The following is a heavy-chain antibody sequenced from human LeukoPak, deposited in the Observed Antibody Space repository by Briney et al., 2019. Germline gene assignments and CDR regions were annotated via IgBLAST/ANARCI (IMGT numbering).Heavy chain of an antibody. CDR2: IYPGDSDT. D-gene: IGHD2-2*01. J-gene: IGHJ4*02. Sequence: RGDSLKISCKGSGYSFTNYWIAWVRQLPGKGLECMGIIYPGDSDTRYSPSFQGLVTMSADKSISTAYLQWSSLKASDTSIYYCARQYCTSTTCYHREFDFWGQGTLVTVSS. CDR3: ARQYCTSTTCYHREFDF. CDR1: GYSFTNYW. V-gene: IGHV5-51*01.